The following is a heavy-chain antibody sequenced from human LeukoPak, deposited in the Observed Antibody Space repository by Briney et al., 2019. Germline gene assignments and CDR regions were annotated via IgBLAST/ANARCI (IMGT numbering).Heavy chain of an antibody. CDR2: ISSRSSYI. CDR3: ARQGKAVAGGFDY. Sequence: GGSLRLSCAASGFTFSSYSMSWVRQAPGKGLEWVSSISSRSSYIYDADSLKGRFTIPRDNAKNSLYLQMNSLRAEDTAVYYCARQGKAVAGGFDYWGQGTLVTVSS. V-gene: IGHV3-21*01. CDR1: GFTFSSYS. J-gene: IGHJ4*02. D-gene: IGHD6-19*01.